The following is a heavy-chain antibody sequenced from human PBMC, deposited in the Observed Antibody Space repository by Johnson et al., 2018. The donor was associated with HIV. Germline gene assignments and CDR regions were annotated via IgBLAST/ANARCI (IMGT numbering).Heavy chain of an antibody. V-gene: IGHV3-30*02. CDR3: AAITLDAFDI. CDR2: IRYDGSNK. J-gene: IGHJ3*02. CDR1: GLSFSNFG. Sequence: QVHLVESGGGFIQPGGSLRLSCVGSGLSFSNFGIHWVRQAPGKGLEWVAFIRYDGSNKYYADSVKGRFTISRDNSKNTLYLQMNSLRAEDTAVYYCAAITLDAFDIWGQGTMVTVSS. D-gene: IGHD5-12*01.